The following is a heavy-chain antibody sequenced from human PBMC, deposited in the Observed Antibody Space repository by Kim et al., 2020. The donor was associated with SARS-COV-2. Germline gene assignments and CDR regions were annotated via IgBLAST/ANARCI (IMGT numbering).Heavy chain of an antibody. D-gene: IGHD6-19*01. CDR2: ISSSGSTI. J-gene: IGHJ6*02. CDR3: ARDLYPIAVAGTNYYYYYGMDV. V-gene: IGHV3-11*04. Sequence: GGSLRLSCAASGFTFSDYYMSWIRQAPGKGLEWVSYISSSGSTIYYADSVKGRFTISRDNAKNSPYLQMNSLRAEDTAVYYCARDLYPIAVAGTNYYYYYGMDVWGQGTTVTVSS. CDR1: GFTFSDYY.